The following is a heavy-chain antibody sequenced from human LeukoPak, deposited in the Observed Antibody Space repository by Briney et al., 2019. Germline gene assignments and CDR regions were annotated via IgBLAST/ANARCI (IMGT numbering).Heavy chain of an antibody. CDR2: ISISNANR. Sequence: ASVKVSCKASVYTFSNYAIGWVRQAPGQGLEWLGWISISNANRNYAQKFRGRVTMTTDTATFTAYMALMSLRSDDTAVYYCARGTPNYLLDVWGQGTTVTVSS. J-gene: IGHJ6*02. V-gene: IGHV1-18*01. CDR3: ARGTPNYLLDV. D-gene: IGHD5-24*01. CDR1: VYTFSNYA.